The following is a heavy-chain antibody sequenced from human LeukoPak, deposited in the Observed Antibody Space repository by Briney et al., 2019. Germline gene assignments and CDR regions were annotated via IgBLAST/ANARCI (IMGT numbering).Heavy chain of an antibody. CDR3: AREKQTAGSVY. D-gene: IGHD3-10*01. Sequence: SETLSLTCTVSGYSISSGYYWSWIRQPPGKGLEWIGYTYYSGSTYYNPSLKSRVTISVDTSKNQFSLKLSSVTAADTAVYYCAREKQTAGSVYWGQGTLVIVSS. CDR1: GYSISSGYY. CDR2: TYYSGST. V-gene: IGHV4-38-2*02. J-gene: IGHJ4*02.